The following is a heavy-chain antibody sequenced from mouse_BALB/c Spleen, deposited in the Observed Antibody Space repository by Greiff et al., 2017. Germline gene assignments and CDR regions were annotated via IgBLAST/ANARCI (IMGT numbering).Heavy chain of an antibody. CDR1: GFSLTSYA. D-gene: IGHD1-1*01. V-gene: IGHV2-9*02. CDR2: IWAGGST. J-gene: IGHJ2*01. Sequence: VKLVESGPGLVAPSQSLSITCTASGFSLTSYAVHWVRQPPGKGLEWLGVIWAGGSTNYNSALMSRLSISKDNSKSQVFLKMNRLQTDDTAMYYCARGTTVVASDYWGQGTTLTVSS. CDR3: ARGTTVVASDY.